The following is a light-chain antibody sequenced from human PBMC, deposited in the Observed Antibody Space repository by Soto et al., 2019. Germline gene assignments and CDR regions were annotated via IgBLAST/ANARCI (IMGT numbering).Light chain of an antibody. CDR1: QSVSSSY. V-gene: IGKV3-20*01. Sequence: EIVLTQSPGTRSLSPGERATLSSRVSQSVSSSYLAWYQQKPGQAPRLLIYGASSRATGIPDRFSGSGSGTDFTLTISRLEPEDFAVYYCQQYGSSPVTFGQGTKLEIK. CDR3: QQYGSSPVT. J-gene: IGKJ2*01. CDR2: GAS.